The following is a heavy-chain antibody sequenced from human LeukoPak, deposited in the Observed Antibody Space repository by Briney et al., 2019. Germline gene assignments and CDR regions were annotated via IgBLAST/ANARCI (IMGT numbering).Heavy chain of an antibody. CDR2: VFHSGDT. J-gene: IGHJ6*04. Sequence: SETLYVTCTVSGYSINNGYFWGWIRQPPGKGLEYIGTVFHSGDTYYNPSLKSRVTISLDTSMNEMSLKLRSATASDTAVYYCVGGLRSGSNYFFYGMDVWGKGTTVTVSS. CDR1: GYSINNGYF. V-gene: IGHV4-38-2*02. D-gene: IGHD3-10*01. CDR3: VGGLRSGSNYFFYGMDV.